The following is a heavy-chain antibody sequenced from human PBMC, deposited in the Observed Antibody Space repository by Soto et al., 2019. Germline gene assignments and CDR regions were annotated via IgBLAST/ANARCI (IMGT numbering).Heavy chain of an antibody. CDR3: EKAPAAIFLGYWPTEFDY. CDR1: GFTFSSYA. J-gene: IGHJ4*02. CDR2: ISGSGGST. D-gene: IGHD2-2*02. Sequence: EVQLLESGGGLVQPGGSLRLSCAASGFTFSSYAMSWVRQAPGKGLEWVSAISGSGGSTYYADSVKGRFTISRDNSKNTLYLQMNSLRAEDTAVYYCEKAPAAIFLGYWPTEFDYWGQGTLVTVSS. V-gene: IGHV3-23*01.